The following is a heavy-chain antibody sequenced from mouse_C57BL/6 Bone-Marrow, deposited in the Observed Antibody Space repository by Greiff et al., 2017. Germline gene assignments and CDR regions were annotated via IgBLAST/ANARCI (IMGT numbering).Heavy chain of an antibody. CDR1: GYTFTSYW. V-gene: IGHV1-59*01. CDR2: IDPSDSYT. D-gene: IGHD1-1*01. J-gene: IGHJ3*01. Sequence: QVQLQQPGAELVRPGPSVKLSCKASGYTFTSYWMHWVKQRPGQGLEWIGVIDPSDSYTNYNQKFKGQATLTVDTYSSTAYMLLSSLTSEDSAVYYCARSGYYGTPLAYWGQGTLVTVSA. CDR3: ARSGYYGTPLAY.